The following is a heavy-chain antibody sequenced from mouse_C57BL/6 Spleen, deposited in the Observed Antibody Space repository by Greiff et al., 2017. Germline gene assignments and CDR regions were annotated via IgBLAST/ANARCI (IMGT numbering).Heavy chain of an antibody. V-gene: IGHV1-82*01. D-gene: IGHD3-1*01. J-gene: IGHJ2*01. CDR1: GYAFSSSW. Sequence: QVQLQQSGPELVKPGASVKISCKASGYAFSSSWMNWVKQRPGKGLEWIGRIYPGDGATNYNGKFKGKATLTADKSSSTAYMQLSSLTSEDSAVYFCARAGGRDYFDYWGQGTTLTVSS. CDR2: IYPGDGAT. CDR3: ARAGGRDYFDY.